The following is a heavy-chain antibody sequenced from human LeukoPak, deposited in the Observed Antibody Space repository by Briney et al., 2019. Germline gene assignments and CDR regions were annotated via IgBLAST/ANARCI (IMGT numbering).Heavy chain of an antibody. V-gene: IGHV4-39*07. J-gene: IGHJ4*02. Sequence: TSETLSLTCTVSGGSISSGDYYWSWIRQPPGKGLEWIGEINHSGSTNYNPSLKSRVTISVDTSKNQFSLKLSSVTAADTAVYYCARGAPYYYDSSGHGNDYWGQGTLVTVSS. CDR2: INHSGST. D-gene: IGHD3-22*01. CDR3: ARGAPYYYDSSGHGNDY. CDR1: GGSISSGDYY.